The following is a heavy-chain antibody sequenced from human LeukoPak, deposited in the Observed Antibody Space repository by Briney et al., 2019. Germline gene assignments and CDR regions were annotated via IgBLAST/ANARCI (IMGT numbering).Heavy chain of an antibody. Sequence: SETLSLTCTVSGDSVSSGSYYWSWIRQPPGKGLEWIGYIYYSGSTNYNPSLKSRVTISVDTSKNQFSLKLSSVTAADTAVYYCARGPSIAARPVDYWGQGTLVTVSS. CDR3: ARGPSIAARPVDY. V-gene: IGHV4-61*01. CDR2: IYYSGST. CDR1: GDSVSSGSYY. J-gene: IGHJ4*02. D-gene: IGHD6-6*01.